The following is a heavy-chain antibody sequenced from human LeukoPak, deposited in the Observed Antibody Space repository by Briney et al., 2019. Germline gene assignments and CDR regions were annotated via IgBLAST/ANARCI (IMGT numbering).Heavy chain of an antibody. D-gene: IGHD2-15*01. J-gene: IGHJ6*03. CDR3: ARGRRIVVVLGATRTHRDYYMDV. CDR1: GGSISSGSYH. Sequence: SETLSLTCTVSGGSISSGSYHWSWIRQPAGKGLEWIGRIYPSGSTNYDPSLKSRVTISADTSKNQFSLRLSSVTAADTAVYYCARGRRIVVVLGATRTHRDYYMDVWGKGTTVTVSS. V-gene: IGHV4-61*02. CDR2: IYPSGST.